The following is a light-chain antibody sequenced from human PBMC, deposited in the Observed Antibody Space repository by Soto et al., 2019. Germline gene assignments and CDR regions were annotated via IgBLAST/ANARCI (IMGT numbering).Light chain of an antibody. Sequence: EIVMTQSPSTLSVSPGARVTIACRASQSVSINLAWYQQKPGQAPRILIYGASTRATGIPARFSGGGSGTDFTLTISRLEPEDFAVYFCQQYGSSPLTFGGGTKVDIK. CDR2: GAS. V-gene: IGKV3-20*01. CDR1: QSVSIN. CDR3: QQYGSSPLT. J-gene: IGKJ4*01.